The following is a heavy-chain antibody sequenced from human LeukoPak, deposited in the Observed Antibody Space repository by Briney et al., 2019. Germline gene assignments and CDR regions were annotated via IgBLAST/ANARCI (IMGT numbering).Heavy chain of an antibody. J-gene: IGHJ4*02. V-gene: IGHV3-21*01. CDR3: ARDPGPGVH. Sequence: PGGSLRLSCAASGFTFSSYAMSWVRQAPGKGLEWVSSITSSSSYMYYADSVKGRFTISRDNAKNSLYLQVNSLRAEDTAVYYCARDPGPGVHWGQGTLVTVSS. CDR2: ITSSSSYM. D-gene: IGHD6-6*01. CDR1: GFTFSSYA.